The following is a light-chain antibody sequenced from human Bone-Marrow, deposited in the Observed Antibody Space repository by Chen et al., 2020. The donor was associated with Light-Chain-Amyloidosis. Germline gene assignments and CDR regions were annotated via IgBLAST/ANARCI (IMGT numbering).Light chain of an antibody. Sequence: NFMLTQPHSVSASPGKTVIISCTRSSGSIATNYVQWYQQRPGSSPTTVSYEDDQRPSWVPVRYSGSSDTSSNSASLTIAGLKTEDEADYYCQTDQGSSQGVFGGGTKLTVL. V-gene: IGLV6-57*01. CDR3: QTDQGSSQGV. J-gene: IGLJ3*02. CDR2: EDD. CDR1: SGSIATNY.